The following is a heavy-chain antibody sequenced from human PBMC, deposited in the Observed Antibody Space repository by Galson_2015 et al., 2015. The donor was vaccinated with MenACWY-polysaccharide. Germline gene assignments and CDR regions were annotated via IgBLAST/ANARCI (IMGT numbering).Heavy chain of an antibody. J-gene: IGHJ3*02. D-gene: IGHD3-22*01. CDR3: TRFSAYFHDNSGSFGAFDI. V-gene: IGHV3-49*03. CDR1: GFNFGDYG. CDR2: IRSKAYGGTP. Sequence: SLRLSCAASGFNFGDYGVIWIRQAPGKGLEWISLIRSKAYGGTPESAASVKGRFTMSRVDSKRIAYLQMNSLNTEDTAVYYCTRFSAYFHDNSGSFGAFDIWGQGTMVTVSS.